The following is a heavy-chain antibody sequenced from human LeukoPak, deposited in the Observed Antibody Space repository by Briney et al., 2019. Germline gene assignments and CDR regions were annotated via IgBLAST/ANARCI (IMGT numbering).Heavy chain of an antibody. CDR3: ARGPLTWNYYGSGSYYLGWFDP. J-gene: IGHJ5*02. D-gene: IGHD3-10*01. CDR1: GGSFSGYY. V-gene: IGHV4-34*01. CDR2: INRSGST. Sequence: SETLSLTCAVYGGSFSGYYWSWIRQPPGKGLEWIGEINRSGSTNYNPSLKSRVTISVDTSKNQFSLKLSSVTAADTAVYYCARGPLTWNYYGSGSYYLGWFDPWGQGTLVTVSS.